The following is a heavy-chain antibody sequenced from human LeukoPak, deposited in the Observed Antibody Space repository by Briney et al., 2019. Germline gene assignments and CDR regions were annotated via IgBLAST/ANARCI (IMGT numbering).Heavy chain of an antibody. J-gene: IGHJ4*02. V-gene: IGHV3-7*01. D-gene: IGHD3-16*01. CDR1: GFTFSNYW. CDR2: IKQDGGEI. Sequence: GGSLRLSCAASGFTFSNYWMSWVRQAPGKGLEWVANIKQDGGEIYYVTSVKGRFTISRDNARNSLYLQMNSLRAEDTAVYYCARGFGVRGQGTLVTVSS. CDR3: ARGFGV.